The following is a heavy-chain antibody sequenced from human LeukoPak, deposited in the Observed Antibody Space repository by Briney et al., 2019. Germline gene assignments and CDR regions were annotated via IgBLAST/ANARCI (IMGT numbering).Heavy chain of an antibody. Sequence: SETLSLTCTVSGGSIRNKYWSWIRQPAGKGLEWIGRIYSSGNTNYNPSLKSRITISVDTSKNQFSLKLSSVTAADTAVYYCARETSQKGAHYMDVWGKGTTITISS. CDR3: ARETSQKGAHYMDV. J-gene: IGHJ6*03. CDR2: IYSSGNT. CDR1: GGSIRNKY. D-gene: IGHD3-16*01. V-gene: IGHV4-4*07.